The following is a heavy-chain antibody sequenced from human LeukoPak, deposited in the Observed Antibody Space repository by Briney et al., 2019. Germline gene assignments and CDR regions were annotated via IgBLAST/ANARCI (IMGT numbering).Heavy chain of an antibody. CDR3: AELGITMIGGV. Sequence: GGSLRLSCAASGFTFSSYEMHWVRQAPGKWLEWVSYISSSGSTIYYADSVKGRFTISRDNAKNSLYLQMNSLRAEDTAVYYCAELGITMIGGVWGKGTTVTISS. D-gene: IGHD3-10*02. CDR2: ISSSGSTI. CDR1: GFTFSSYE. J-gene: IGHJ6*04. V-gene: IGHV3-48*03.